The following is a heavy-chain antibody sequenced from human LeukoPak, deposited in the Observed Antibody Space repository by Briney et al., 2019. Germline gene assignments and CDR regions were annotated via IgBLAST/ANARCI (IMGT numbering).Heavy chain of an antibody. CDR3: ARGAPGIFGVVIYYYYYGMDV. J-gene: IGHJ6*02. V-gene: IGHV4-4*07. CDR1: GGSISSYY. D-gene: IGHD3-3*01. CDR2: IYTSGST. Sequence: PSETLSLTCTVSGGSISSYYWSWIRQPPGKGLEWIGRIYTSGSTNYNPSLKSRLTMSVDTSNNQLSLKLSSVTAADTAVYYCARGAPGIFGVVIYYYYYGMDVWGQGTTVTVSS.